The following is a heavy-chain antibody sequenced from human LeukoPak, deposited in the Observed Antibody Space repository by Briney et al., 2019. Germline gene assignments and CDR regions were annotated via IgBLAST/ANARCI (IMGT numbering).Heavy chain of an antibody. CDR2: ISAYNGNT. CDR1: GYTFTSYG. J-gene: IGHJ5*02. D-gene: IGHD3-9*01. Sequence: ASVKVSCKASGYTFTSYGISWVRQAPGQGLEWMGWISAYNGNTNYAQKLQGRVTMTTDTSTSTAYMELRSLRSDDTAVYYCARAIPDPLRYFDWLLELRVWFDPWGQGTLVTVSS. CDR3: ARAIPDPLRYFDWLLELRVWFDP. V-gene: IGHV1-18*01.